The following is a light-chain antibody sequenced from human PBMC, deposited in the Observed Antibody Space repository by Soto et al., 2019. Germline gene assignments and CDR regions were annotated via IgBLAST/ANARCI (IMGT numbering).Light chain of an antibody. J-gene: IGLJ1*01. V-gene: IGLV2-14*01. CDR3: SSYTSSSTLDV. Sequence: QSVLTQPASVSGSPGQSITISCTGTSSDVGGYNYVSWYQQHPGKAPKLMIYDVNNRPSGVSNRFSGSKSGKTASLTIFGFQAEDEADYYCSSYTSSSTLDVFGTGTKVTVL. CDR1: SSDVGGYNY. CDR2: DVN.